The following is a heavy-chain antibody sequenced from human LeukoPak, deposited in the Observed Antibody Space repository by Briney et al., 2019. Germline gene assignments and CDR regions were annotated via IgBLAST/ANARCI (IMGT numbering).Heavy chain of an antibody. Sequence: PGGSLRLSCAASGFTFSDYYLTWIRQAPGKGLEWVSYISSSSSDTNYADPVRGRFTISRDNANKSLYLQMNSLRDEDTAVYYCARVGATWYFQHWGQGALVTVSS. CDR2: ISSSSSDT. CDR3: ARVGATWYFQH. CDR1: GFTFSDYY. D-gene: IGHD1-26*01. J-gene: IGHJ1*01. V-gene: IGHV3-11*06.